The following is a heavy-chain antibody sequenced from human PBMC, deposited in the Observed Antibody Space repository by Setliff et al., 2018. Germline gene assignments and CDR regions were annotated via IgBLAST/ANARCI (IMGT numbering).Heavy chain of an antibody. CDR3: ARTDYYYYYIDV. Sequence: SVKVSCKASGGTFSSYAISWVRQAPGQGLEWMGGIIPIFGTANYAQNFQGRVNITRDTSASTAYMEVSSLRSEDTAVYYCARTDYYYYYIDVWGKGTTVTVSS. CDR2: IIPIFGTA. CDR1: GGTFSSYA. J-gene: IGHJ6*03. V-gene: IGHV1-69*05.